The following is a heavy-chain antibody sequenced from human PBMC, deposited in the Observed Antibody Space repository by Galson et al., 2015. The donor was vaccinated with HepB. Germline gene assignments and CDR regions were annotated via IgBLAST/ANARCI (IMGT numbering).Heavy chain of an antibody. D-gene: IGHD3-10*01. V-gene: IGHV1-69*13. CDR1: GGTFSSCA. CDR2: IIPIFGIA. J-gene: IGHJ6*02. Sequence: SVKVSCKASGGTFSSCAISWVRQAPGQGLEWMGGIIPIFGIATYAQKFQGRVTITADESTSTADMELSSLRSEDTAVYYCARDWTDYYGAGSLFGKGYYCGMDVWGHGTTAAVSS. CDR3: ARDWTDYYGAGSLFGKGYYCGMDV.